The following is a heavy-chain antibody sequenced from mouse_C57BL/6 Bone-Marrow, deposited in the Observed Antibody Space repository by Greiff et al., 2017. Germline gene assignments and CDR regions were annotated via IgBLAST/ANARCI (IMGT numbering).Heavy chain of an antibody. CDR2: IYPRSGNT. CDR1: VYTFTSYG. CDR3: ARDLGYFDV. Sequence: QVQLQQSGAELARPGASVKLSCKASVYTFTSYGISWVKQRPGQGLEWIGEIYPRSGNTYYNEKFKGKATLTADKSSSTAYMELRSLTSEDSAVYFCARDLGYFDVWGTGTTVTVSS. J-gene: IGHJ1*03. V-gene: IGHV1-81*01.